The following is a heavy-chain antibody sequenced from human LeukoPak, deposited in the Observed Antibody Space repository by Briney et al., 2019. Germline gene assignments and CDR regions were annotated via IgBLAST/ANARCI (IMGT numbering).Heavy chain of an antibody. CDR3: ASVIKDFWSGYNRACDY. J-gene: IGHJ4*02. CDR1: GYTFTGYY. CDR2: INPNSGGT. Sequence: ASVKVSCKASGYTFTGYYMHWVRQAPGQGLEWMGWINPNSGGTNYAQKFQGRVTMTRDTSISTAYMELSRLRSDDTAVYYCASVIKDFWSGYNRACDYWGQGTLVTVSS. D-gene: IGHD3-3*01. V-gene: IGHV1-2*02.